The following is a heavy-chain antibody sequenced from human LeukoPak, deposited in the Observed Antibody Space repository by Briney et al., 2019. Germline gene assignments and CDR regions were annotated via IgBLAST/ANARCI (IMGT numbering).Heavy chain of an antibody. Sequence: PGGSLRLSCAASGFTFSSYSMNWVRQAPGKGLEWVSSISSSSSYIYYADSVKGRFTISRDNAKKSLYLQMNSLRVKDMALYYCVRDRLGGSHGLHRWFDPWGQGTLVTVSS. J-gene: IGHJ5*02. D-gene: IGHD1-26*01. V-gene: IGHV3-21*01. CDR1: GFTFSSYS. CDR3: VRDRLGGSHGLHRWFDP. CDR2: ISSSSSYI.